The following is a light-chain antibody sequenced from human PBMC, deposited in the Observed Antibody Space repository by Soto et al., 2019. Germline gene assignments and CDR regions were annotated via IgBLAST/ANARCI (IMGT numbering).Light chain of an antibody. CDR1: SSDVGGYNF. CDR3: SSYGGSNNFV. CDR2: EVT. Sequence: QSALTQPPSASVSPGQSVTICCTGTSSDVGGYNFVSWYQHFPGKAPKLIIYEVTKRPSGVPDRFSGSKSGNTASLTVSGLQTDDEADYYCSSYGGSNNFVFGTGTKVTVL. V-gene: IGLV2-8*01. J-gene: IGLJ1*01.